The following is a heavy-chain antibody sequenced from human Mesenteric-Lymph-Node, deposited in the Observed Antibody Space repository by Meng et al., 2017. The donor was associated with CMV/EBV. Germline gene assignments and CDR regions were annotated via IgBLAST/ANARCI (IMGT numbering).Heavy chain of an antibody. D-gene: IGHD6-19*01. CDR2: IYYSGRT. J-gene: IGHJ6*02. CDR3: ARTNRGWGGAYSSGLDTPKRYYYYGMDV. V-gene: IGHV4-59*01. Sequence: SETLSLTCTVSGGSISNYYWNWVRQPPGRGLEWLGYIYYSGRTDYNPSLKSRITISVDTSKNHFSLRLTSVTAADTAVYYCARTNRGWGGAYSSGLDTPKRYYYYGMDVWGQGTTVTVSS. CDR1: GGSISNYY.